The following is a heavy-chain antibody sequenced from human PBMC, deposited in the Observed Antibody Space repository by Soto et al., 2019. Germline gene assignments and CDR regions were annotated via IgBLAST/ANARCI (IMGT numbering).Heavy chain of an antibody. Sequence: ASVKVSCKASGYTFTSYYMHWVRQAPGQGLEWMGIINPSGGSTSYAQKFQGRVTMTRDTSTSTVYMELSSLRSEDTAVYYCARAVVAATPILSYFDYWGQGTLVTVSS. D-gene: IGHD2-15*01. V-gene: IGHV1-46*03. CDR1: GYTFTSYY. CDR2: INPSGGST. J-gene: IGHJ4*02. CDR3: ARAVVAATPILSYFDY.